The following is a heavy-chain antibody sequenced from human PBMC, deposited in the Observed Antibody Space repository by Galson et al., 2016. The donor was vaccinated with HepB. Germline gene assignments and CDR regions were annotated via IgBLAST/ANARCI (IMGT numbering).Heavy chain of an antibody. J-gene: IGHJ1*01. V-gene: IGHV3-23*01. D-gene: IGHD2-8*01. Sequence: SLRLSCAVSGFTFSNYGMSWVRQAPGKGLEWVSAITGDSGSAYYADSVKGRFTISRDNSKNTLYLQMNSLRAEDAAVYYCASMKGYFQYWGQGTLVTVSS. CDR2: ITGDSGSA. CDR3: ASMKGYFQY. CDR1: GFTFSNYG.